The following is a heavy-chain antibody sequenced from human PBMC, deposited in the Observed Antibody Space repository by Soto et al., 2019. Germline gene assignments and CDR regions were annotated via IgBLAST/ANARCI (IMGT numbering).Heavy chain of an antibody. CDR3: ARAFCTNGVCYYYFDY. CDR2: INAGNGNT. V-gene: IGHV1-3*01. CDR1: GYTLTSYA. J-gene: IGHJ4*02. Sequence: ASVKVSCKASGYTLTSYAMHWVRQAPGQRLEWMGWINAGNGNTKYSQKFQGRVTITRDTSASTAYMELSSLRSEDTAVYYCARAFCTNGVCYYYFDYWGQGTLVTVSS. D-gene: IGHD2-8*01.